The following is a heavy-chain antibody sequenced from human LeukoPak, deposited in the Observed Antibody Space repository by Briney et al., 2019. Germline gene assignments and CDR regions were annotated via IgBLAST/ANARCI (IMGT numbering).Heavy chain of an antibody. CDR3: ARRDPTVGYFDY. V-gene: IGHV5-51*01. CDR2: AYPGDSGT. J-gene: IGHJ4*02. D-gene: IGHD1-14*01. CDR1: GYILTRNW. Sequence: GESLKISCKISGYILTRNWIGWVRQVPGKGLEWMGLAYPGDSGTKYSPSFQGQVTFSVDKSISTAYLQWSSLKASDTAMYYCARRDPTVGYFDYWGQGTLVTVSS.